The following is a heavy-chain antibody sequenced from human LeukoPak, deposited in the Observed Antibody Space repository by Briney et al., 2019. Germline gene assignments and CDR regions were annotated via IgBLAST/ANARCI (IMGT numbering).Heavy chain of an antibody. V-gene: IGHV4-59*01. CDR1: GGSISSYP. CDR2: IYYSGST. CDR3: ARGAMTTTSTFDY. D-gene: IGHD5-24*01. Sequence: SETLSLTCTVSGGSISSYPWSWIRQPPGKGLEWIGYIYYSGSTNYNPSLKSRVTLSVDTSKNQFSLKLSSVTAADTAVYYCARGAMTTTSTFDYWGQGTLVTVSS. J-gene: IGHJ4*02.